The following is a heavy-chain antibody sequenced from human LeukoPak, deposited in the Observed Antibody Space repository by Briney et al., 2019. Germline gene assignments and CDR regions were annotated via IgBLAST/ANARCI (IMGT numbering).Heavy chain of an antibody. CDR3: ARDLDY. CDR2: VYYSGST. V-gene: IGHV4-59*01. Sequence: SETLSLTCTVSGGSISSYYWSWIRQPPGKGLEWIGYVYYSGSTNYNPSLKSRVTISVDTSKNQFSLKLSSVTAADTAVYYCARDLDYWGQGTLVTVSS. CDR1: GGSISSYY. J-gene: IGHJ4*02.